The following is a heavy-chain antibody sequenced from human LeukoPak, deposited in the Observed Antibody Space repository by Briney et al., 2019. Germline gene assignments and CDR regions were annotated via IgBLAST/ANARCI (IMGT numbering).Heavy chain of an antibody. D-gene: IGHD3-22*01. CDR2: INPNSGGT. J-gene: IGHJ5*02. Sequence: ASVKVSCKASGYTFTGYYMHWVRLAPGQGLEWMGWINPNSGGTNYAQKFQGRVTMTRDTSISTAYMELSRLRSDDTAVYYCAREYYYDSSGYYSPWFDPWGQGTLVTVSS. CDR1: GYTFTGYY. CDR3: AREYYYDSSGYYSPWFDP. V-gene: IGHV1-2*02.